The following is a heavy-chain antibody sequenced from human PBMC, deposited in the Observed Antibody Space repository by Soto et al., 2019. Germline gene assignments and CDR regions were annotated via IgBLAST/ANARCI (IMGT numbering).Heavy chain of an antibody. V-gene: IGHV3-74*01. CDR2: INSDGSTT. CDR1: GFTFSSYW. CDR3: ARVNPGYSYVNY. D-gene: IGHD5-18*01. J-gene: IGHJ4*02. Sequence: EVQLVESGGGLVQPGGSLRLSCAASGFTFSSYWMLWFRQAPGKGLVWVPRINSDGSTTSYADSVKGRFTISRDNAKNTLYLQMNSRRAEDTAVYYCARVNPGYSYVNYWGQGTLVTVSS.